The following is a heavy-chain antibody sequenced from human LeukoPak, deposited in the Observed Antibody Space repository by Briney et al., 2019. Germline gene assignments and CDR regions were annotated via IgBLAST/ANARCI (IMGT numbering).Heavy chain of an antibody. V-gene: IGHV3-33*01. D-gene: IGHD6-6*01. CDR2: IWYDGSNK. CDR1: GFTFSSYG. J-gene: IGHJ6*03. CDR3: ARAASIARYYYYYMDV. Sequence: GGSLRLSCAASGFTFSSYGMHWVCQAPGKGLEWVAVIWYDGSNKYYADSVKGRFTISRDNSKNTLYLQMNSLRAEDTAVYYCARAASIARYYYYYMDVWGKGTTVTVSS.